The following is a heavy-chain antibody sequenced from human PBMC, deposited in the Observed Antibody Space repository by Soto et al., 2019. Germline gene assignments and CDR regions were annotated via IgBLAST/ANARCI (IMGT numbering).Heavy chain of an antibody. Sequence: PSETLSLTCTVSDGSISSYYWGWIRQPPGKGLEWIGYIFYTGSTNYNPSLKSRVTISVDTSKNQFSLKLSSVTAADTAVYYCAKDRRAGYCSGGSCYCFDYWGQGTLVTVSS. CDR2: IFYTGST. CDR3: AKDRRAGYCSGGSCYCFDY. D-gene: IGHD2-15*01. V-gene: IGHV4-59*01. CDR1: DGSISSYY. J-gene: IGHJ4*02.